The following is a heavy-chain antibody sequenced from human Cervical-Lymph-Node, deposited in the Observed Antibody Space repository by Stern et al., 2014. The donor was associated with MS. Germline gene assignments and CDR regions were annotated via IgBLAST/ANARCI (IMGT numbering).Heavy chain of an antibody. Sequence: EVQLVESGGGLVKPGRSLRLSCTVSGFTFGDYAMRWFRQAPGKGLEWVGFIRSKANGATAEYAASVKGRFTISRDDSKSIAFLHLNSLKTEDTAVYYCSSSGSFYFDYWGQGTLVTVSS. V-gene: IGHV3-49*05. J-gene: IGHJ4*02. CDR2: IRSKANGATA. CDR3: SSSGSFYFDY. D-gene: IGHD1-26*01. CDR1: GFTFGDYA.